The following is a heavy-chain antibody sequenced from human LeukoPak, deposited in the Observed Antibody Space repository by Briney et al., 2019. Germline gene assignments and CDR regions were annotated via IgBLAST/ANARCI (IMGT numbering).Heavy chain of an antibody. D-gene: IGHD3-22*01. CDR2: IFYSGRT. CDR1: GVSINSYY. V-gene: IGHV4-59*12. CDR3: ARDYYDSSGYYIDAFDI. J-gene: IGHJ3*02. Sequence: KSSETLSLTCTVSGVSINSYYWSWIRQPPGEGRAWIVYIFYSGRTDYNTSHKSRVTISVDTSKNQFSLKLSSVTAADTAVYYCARDYYDSSGYYIDAFDIWGQGTMVTVSS.